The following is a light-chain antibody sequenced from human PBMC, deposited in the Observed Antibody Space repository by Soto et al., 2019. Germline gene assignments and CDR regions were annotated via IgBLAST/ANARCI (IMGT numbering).Light chain of an antibody. CDR3: QQRSNWPMYT. Sequence: EIVLTQSPVTLSLSPGERATLSCRASQSVSNYLAWCQQKPGQAPRLLIYDASNRATGIPARFSGSGSGTDFTLTISSLEPDDFAVYYCQQRSNWPMYTFGQGTKLEIK. J-gene: IGKJ2*01. V-gene: IGKV3-11*01. CDR1: QSVSNY. CDR2: DAS.